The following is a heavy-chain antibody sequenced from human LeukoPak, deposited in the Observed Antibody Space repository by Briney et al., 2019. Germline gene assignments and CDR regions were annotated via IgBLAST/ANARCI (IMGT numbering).Heavy chain of an antibody. V-gene: IGHV3-23*05. CDR1: GFTFSTYA. Sequence: GGSLRLSCAASGFTFSTYAMSWVRQAPGKGLEWVSGITNTGGVTLYADSVKGRLTVSRDNSKNTLYLHMNSLRADDTAVYYCAKKISWGHNDAFDIWGQGTMVTVSS. CDR2: ITNTGGVT. J-gene: IGHJ3*02. CDR3: AKKISWGHNDAFDI. D-gene: IGHD6-13*01.